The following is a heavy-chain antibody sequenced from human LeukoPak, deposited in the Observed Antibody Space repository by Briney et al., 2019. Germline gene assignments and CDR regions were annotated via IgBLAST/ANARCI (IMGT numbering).Heavy chain of an antibody. V-gene: IGHV1-46*01. Sequence: ASVKVSCKASGYTFTTYYMHWVRQAPGQGLEWMGIINPSGGSTSYAQKFQGRVAMTRDMSTSTDYMELSSLRSEDTAVYYCARDNSVEDTAWWFDPWGQGTLVTVSS. J-gene: IGHJ5*02. CDR1: GYTFTTYY. D-gene: IGHD4-23*01. CDR3: ARDNSVEDTAWWFDP. CDR2: INPSGGST.